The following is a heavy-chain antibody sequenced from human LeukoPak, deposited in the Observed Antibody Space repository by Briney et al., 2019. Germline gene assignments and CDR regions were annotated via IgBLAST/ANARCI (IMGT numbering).Heavy chain of an antibody. CDR1: GYTFTGYY. CDR3: ARDQSGSYYPNFDY. D-gene: IGHD1-26*01. CDR2: INPNSGGT. Sequence: ASVTVSCKASGYTFTGYYMHWVRQAPGQGLEWMGWINPNSGGTNYAQKFQGRVTMTRDTSISTAYMELSRLRSDDTAVYYCARDQSGSYYPNFDYWGQGTLVTVSS. J-gene: IGHJ4*02. V-gene: IGHV1-2*02.